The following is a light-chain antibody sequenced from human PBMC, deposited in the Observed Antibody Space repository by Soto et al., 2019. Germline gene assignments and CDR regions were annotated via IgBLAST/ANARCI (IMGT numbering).Light chain of an antibody. CDR1: QSVSSN. J-gene: IGKJ1*01. CDR2: GAS. Sequence: EIVMTQSPATLSVSPGERATLSCRARQSVSSNLAWYQQKPGQAPRLLIYGASTRATGIPARFSGSGSGTDFTLTISSLQSADFAVYYCQQYNNWPRTFGQGTKVDIK. V-gene: IGKV3-15*01. CDR3: QQYNNWPRT.